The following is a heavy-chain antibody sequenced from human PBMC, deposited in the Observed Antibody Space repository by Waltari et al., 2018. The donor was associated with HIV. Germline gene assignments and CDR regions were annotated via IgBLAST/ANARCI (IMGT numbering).Heavy chain of an antibody. CDR1: GLTFSDYS. D-gene: IGHD5-12*01. CDR2: INTGGSSI. V-gene: IGHV3-11*01. J-gene: IGHJ4*02. Sequence: QVQLVVSGGGLVRPGGSLRLSCASSGLTFSDYSMRWVPQATVKGLEWVSEINTGGSSIYYTDSVKGRFTIARDNAKNSRYLQMDNLRGEDTAVYYCARPRYSGYDYPTFLDYWGQGNPVTVSS. CDR3: ARPRYSGYDYPTFLDY.